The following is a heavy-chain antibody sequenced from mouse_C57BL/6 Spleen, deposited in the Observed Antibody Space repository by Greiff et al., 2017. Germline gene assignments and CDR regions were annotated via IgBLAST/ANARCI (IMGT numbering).Heavy chain of an antibody. CDR3: ARSSYHWYFDV. CDR2: ISYDGSN. V-gene: IGHV3-6*01. Sequence: EVKLMESGPGLVKPSQSLSLTCSVTGYSITSGYYWNWIRQFPGNKLEWMGYISYDGSNNYNPSLKNRISITRDTSKNQFFLKLNSVTTEDTATYYCARSSYHWYFDVWGTGTTVTVSS. D-gene: IGHD1-1*01. J-gene: IGHJ1*03. CDR1: GYSITSGYY.